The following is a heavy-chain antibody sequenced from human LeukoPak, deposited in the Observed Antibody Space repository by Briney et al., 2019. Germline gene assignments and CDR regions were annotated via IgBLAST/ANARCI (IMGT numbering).Heavy chain of an antibody. D-gene: IGHD1-26*01. V-gene: IGHV3-66*01. CDR3: ARSSHSPYSGSYCGYFQH. CDR1: GFTVSSNY. CDR2: IYSGGST. Sequence: PGGSLRLSCAASGFTVSSNYMSWVRQAPGKGLEWGAVIYSGGSTYYADSVKGIFTISRDNSKNTLYLQMNSLRAEDPAVYYCARSSHSPYSGSYCGYFQHWGQGTLVTVSS. J-gene: IGHJ1*01.